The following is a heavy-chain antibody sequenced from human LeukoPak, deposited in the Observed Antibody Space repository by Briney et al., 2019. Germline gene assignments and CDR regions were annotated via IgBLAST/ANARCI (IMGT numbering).Heavy chain of an antibody. J-gene: IGHJ4*02. CDR3: AKDSQYTLIQGGPFGY. Sequence: GGSLRLSCAASGFTFDDYAMHWVRQAPGKGLEWVSGISWNSGSMGYADSVKGRFTISRDNAKNSLNLQMNSLRAEDTALYYCAKDSQYTLIQGGPFGYWGQGTLVTVSS. CDR2: ISWNSGSM. V-gene: IGHV3-9*01. CDR1: GFTFDDYA. D-gene: IGHD3-16*01.